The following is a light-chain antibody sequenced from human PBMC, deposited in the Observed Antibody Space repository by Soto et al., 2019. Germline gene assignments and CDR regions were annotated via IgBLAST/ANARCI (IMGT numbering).Light chain of an antibody. CDR1: QRVLYSSNNKNY. CDR2: WAS. J-gene: IGKJ2*01. V-gene: IGKV4-1*01. Sequence: DIVMTQSPDSLAVSLGERATINCKSSQRVLYSSNNKNYVAWYQQRPGQPPKLLIYWASTRESGVPDRFSGSGSVTDFTRTITSLQAEDVAVYYCQQYESTPPTFGQGTKLEI. CDR3: QQYESTPPT.